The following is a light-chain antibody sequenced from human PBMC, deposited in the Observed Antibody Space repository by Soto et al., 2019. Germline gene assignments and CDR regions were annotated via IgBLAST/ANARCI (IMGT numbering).Light chain of an antibody. CDR3: SSYAGTNIHYV. J-gene: IGLJ1*01. CDR2: DVS. CDR1: GSDVGGYGY. Sequence: QSALTLPPSASGSPGQSVTISCTGTGSDVGGYGYVSWYQQHPVKAPKLMIYDVSKRPSGVPDRFSGSKSGNTASLTVSGLQAEDEADYYCSSYAGTNIHYVFGTGTKVTV. V-gene: IGLV2-8*01.